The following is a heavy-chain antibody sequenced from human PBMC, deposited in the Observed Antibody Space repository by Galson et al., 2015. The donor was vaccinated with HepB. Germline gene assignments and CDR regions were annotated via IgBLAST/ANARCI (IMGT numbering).Heavy chain of an antibody. D-gene: IGHD1-26*01. CDR1: GYTFTDYY. J-gene: IGHJ6*02. Sequence: SVKVSCKASGYTFTDYYLHWVRQAPGQGLEWMGRINPNSGGTNYAQKFQGRVTMTRDTSISTAYVEVSRLRSDDTAVYYCARDVGSISYWRVGGMDVWGQGTTVTVSS. CDR3: ARDVGSISYWRVGGMDV. CDR2: INPNSGGT. V-gene: IGHV1-2*06.